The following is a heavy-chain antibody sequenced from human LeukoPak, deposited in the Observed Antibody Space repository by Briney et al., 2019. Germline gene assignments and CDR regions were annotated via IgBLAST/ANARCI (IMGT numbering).Heavy chain of an antibody. CDR3: AKDESSGLEY. CDR2: IRYDGSNK. D-gene: IGHD3-22*01. V-gene: IGHV3-30*02. J-gene: IGHJ4*02. CDR1: GFTFSNYG. Sequence: GGSLRLSXAASGFTFSNYGMHWVCQAPGKGLEWVAFIRYDGSNKDYVDSVKGRFTISRDNSKNTLYLQMNSLRAEDTAVYYCAKDESSGLEYWGQGTLVTVSS.